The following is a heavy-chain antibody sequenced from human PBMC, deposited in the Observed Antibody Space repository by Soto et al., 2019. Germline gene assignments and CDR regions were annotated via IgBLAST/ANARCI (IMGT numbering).Heavy chain of an antibody. V-gene: IGHV4-61*01. D-gene: IGHD5-18*01. CDR3: ARGGGVTATFDY. J-gene: IGHJ4*02. Sequence: LSLTCTVSGDSVSSGNYYWSWIRQPPGKGLQWISYIYYSGNTNDNPSLKSRVIISVDTSKNQFSLKLSSVTTADTAVYHCARGGGVTATFDYWGQGILVTVSS. CDR1: GDSVSSGNYY. CDR2: IYYSGNT.